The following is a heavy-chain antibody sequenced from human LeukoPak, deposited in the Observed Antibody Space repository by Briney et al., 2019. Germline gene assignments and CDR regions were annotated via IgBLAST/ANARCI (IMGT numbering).Heavy chain of an antibody. CDR3: ARDGEVDYGGNSSAYYFDY. J-gene: IGHJ4*02. D-gene: IGHD4-23*01. Sequence: SETLSLTCTVSGGSISSSSYYWGWIRQPPGKGLEWIGSIYYSGSTYYNPSLKSRVTISVDTSKNQFSLQLSSVTAADTAVYYCARDGEVDYGGNSSAYYFDYWGQGTLVTVSS. V-gene: IGHV4-39*07. CDR1: GGSISSSSYY. CDR2: IYYSGST.